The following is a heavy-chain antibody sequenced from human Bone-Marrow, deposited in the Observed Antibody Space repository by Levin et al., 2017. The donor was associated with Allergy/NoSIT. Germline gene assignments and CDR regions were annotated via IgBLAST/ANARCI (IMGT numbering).Heavy chain of an antibody. D-gene: IGHD4-23*01. J-gene: IGHJ5*02. CDR2: ISYDGSNK. V-gene: IGHV3-30*04. Sequence: GGSLRLSCAASGFTFSSYAMHWVRQAPGKGLEWVAVISYDGSNKYYADSVKGRFTISRDNSKNTLYLQMNSLRAEDTAVYYCASFGGNSSNWFDPWGQGTLVTVSS. CDR3: ASFGGNSSNWFDP. CDR1: GFTFSSYA.